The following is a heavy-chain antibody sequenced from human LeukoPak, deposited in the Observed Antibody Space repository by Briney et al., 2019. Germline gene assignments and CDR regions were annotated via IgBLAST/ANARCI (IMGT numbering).Heavy chain of an antibody. D-gene: IGHD3-22*01. J-gene: IGHJ4*02. CDR3: AKSSYYDASGYYREYYFDS. V-gene: IGHV3-23*01. CDR2: ISGSGGST. Sequence: TGGSLRLSCVPSGFIFSNYAMSWVRQAPGKGLEWVSSISGSGGSTHYVDSVKGRFTISRDKTKNTLCLQMNSLRAEDTAVYYCAKSSYYDASGYYREYYFDSWGQGTLVTVSS. CDR1: GFIFSNYA.